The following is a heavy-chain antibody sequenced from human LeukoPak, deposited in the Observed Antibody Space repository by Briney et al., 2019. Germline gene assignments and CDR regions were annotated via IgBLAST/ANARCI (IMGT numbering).Heavy chain of an antibody. CDR2: LLYDGNTK. D-gene: IGHD1-14*01. V-gene: IGHV3-33*01. CDR1: GFSLSNYG. Sequence: GGSLRLSCAASGFSLSNYGMHWVRQAPGKGLEWVAALLYDGNTKHYADSVKGRFTISRDISKNTFYLQMNSLTAEGTAVYYCARDHRPEIQYYYMDVWGKGTTVAIS. J-gene: IGHJ6*03. CDR3: ARDHRPEIQYYYMDV.